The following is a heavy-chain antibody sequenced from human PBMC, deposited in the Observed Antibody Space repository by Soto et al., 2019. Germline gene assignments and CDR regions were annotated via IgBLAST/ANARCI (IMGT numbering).Heavy chain of an antibody. CDR2: ISWNSGSI. Sequence: PGGSLRLSCAASGFTFDDYAMHWVRQAPGKGLEWVSGISWNSGSIGYADSVKGRFTISRDNAKNSLYLQMNSLRAEDTALYYCAKDSSGYDGYFDYWGQGTLVTVSS. J-gene: IGHJ4*02. D-gene: IGHD5-12*01. CDR3: AKDSSGYDGYFDY. V-gene: IGHV3-9*01. CDR1: GFTFDDYA.